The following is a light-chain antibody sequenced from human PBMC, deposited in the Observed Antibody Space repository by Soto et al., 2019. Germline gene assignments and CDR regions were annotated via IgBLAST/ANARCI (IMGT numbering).Light chain of an antibody. V-gene: IGLV1-47*01. CDR2: AND. CDR3: AAWDDRLSARV. Sequence: QSVLTQPPSASGTPGQRVTISCSGSGSNVGTSYVYWYQQLPGTAPKLLIYANDQRPSGVPDRFSGSKSGTSASLAISGLLSEDEADYYCAAWDDRLSARVFGGGTKLTVL. CDR1: GSNVGTSY. J-gene: IGLJ3*02.